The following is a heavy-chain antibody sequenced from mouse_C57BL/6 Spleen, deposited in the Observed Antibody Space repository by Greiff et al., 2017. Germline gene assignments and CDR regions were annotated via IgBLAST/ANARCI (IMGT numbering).Heavy chain of an antibody. CDR3: ARDYYGSRYYFDY. D-gene: IGHD1-1*01. Sequence: VQLQQPGAELVRPGSSVKLSCKASGYTFTSYWMHWVKQRPIQGLEWIGNIDPSDSEPHYNQKFKDKATLTVDKSSSTAYMQLSSLTSEDSAVYYCARDYYGSRYYFDYWGQGTTLTVSS. V-gene: IGHV1-52*01. CDR2: IDPSDSEP. J-gene: IGHJ2*01. CDR1: GYTFTSYW.